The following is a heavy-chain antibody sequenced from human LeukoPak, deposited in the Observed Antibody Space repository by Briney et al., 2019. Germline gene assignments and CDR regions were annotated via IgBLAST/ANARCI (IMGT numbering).Heavy chain of an antibody. V-gene: IGHV3-33*01. CDR1: GFTFNAYA. D-gene: IGHD5-18*01. Sequence: GGCLRLSCAPSGFTFNAYAMHWVRQATGKGPEWVAAVWYDGTNKYYADSVTGRFTISRDNSKNTVFLQMNSLRAEDTATYYCARDLATYSYGYMYGVWGQGTLVTVPS. J-gene: IGHJ4*02. CDR2: VWYDGTNK. CDR3: ARDLATYSYGYMYGV.